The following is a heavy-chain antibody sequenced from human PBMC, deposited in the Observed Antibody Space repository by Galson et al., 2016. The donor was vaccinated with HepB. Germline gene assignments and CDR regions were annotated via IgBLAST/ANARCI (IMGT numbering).Heavy chain of an antibody. CDR1: GFTFSSYD. Sequence: SLRLSCAASGFTFSSYDMHWVRQRSGKGLEWVSGIGTAGNTYYPTSVKGRFTISRENAKNSLYLQMNSLRDEDTAVYYCARDRYGSGGYLSKEGFDPWGQGTLVTVSS. CDR3: ARDRYGSGGYLSKEGFDP. D-gene: IGHD3-10*01. V-gene: IGHV3-13*01. J-gene: IGHJ5*02. CDR2: IGTAGNT.